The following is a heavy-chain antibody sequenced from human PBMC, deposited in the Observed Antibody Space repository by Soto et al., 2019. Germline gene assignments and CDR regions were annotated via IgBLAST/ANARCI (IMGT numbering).Heavy chain of an antibody. J-gene: IGHJ4*02. CDR1: GFTFSSYA. CDR3: ARDHGGYSRLYYFDY. CDR2: ISYDGSNK. V-gene: IGHV3-30-3*01. D-gene: IGHD2-15*01. Sequence: GGSLRLSCAASGFTFSSYAMHWVRQAPGKGLEWVAVISYDGSNKYYADSVKGRFTISRDNSKNTLYLQMNSLRAEDTAVYYCARDHGGYSRLYYFDYWGQGTLVTVSS.